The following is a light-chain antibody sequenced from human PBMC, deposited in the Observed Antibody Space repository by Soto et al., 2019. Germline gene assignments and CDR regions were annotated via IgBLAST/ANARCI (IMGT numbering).Light chain of an antibody. CDR1: QSVNSN. Sequence: KVMTQSPAALSVCPGETATLSSRASQSVNSNLAWYQRKPGQAPRLLLYGASTRATGIPARFSGSASGTEFTLTISSLQSEDSAVYYCQQYNDWPLTFGGGTKVEIK. CDR2: GAS. V-gene: IGKV3-15*01. CDR3: QQYNDWPLT. J-gene: IGKJ4*01.